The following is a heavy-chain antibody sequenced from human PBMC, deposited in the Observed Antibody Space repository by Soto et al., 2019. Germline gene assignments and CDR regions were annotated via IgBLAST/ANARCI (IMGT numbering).Heavy chain of an antibody. Sequence: GGSLRLPCAAFGFTFSSYWMSWVRQAPGKGLEWVANIKQDGSEKYYVDSVKGRFTISRDNAKNSLYLQMNSLRAEDTAVYYCASTVLPYYDFWSGRGRDYYYYGMDVWGQGTTVTVS. CDR1: GFTFSSYW. CDR3: ASTVLPYYDFWSGRGRDYYYYGMDV. D-gene: IGHD3-3*01. J-gene: IGHJ6*02. CDR2: IKQDGSEK. V-gene: IGHV3-7*01.